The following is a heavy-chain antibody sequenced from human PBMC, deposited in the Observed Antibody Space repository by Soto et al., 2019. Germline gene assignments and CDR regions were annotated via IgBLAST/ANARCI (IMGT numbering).Heavy chain of an antibody. D-gene: IGHD6-19*01. CDR1: GFTFSIYA. J-gene: IGHJ3*02. CDR2: ISGSGGNT. Sequence: EVQLLESGGGLVQPGGSLRLSCAASGFTFSIYAMRFVRQTPGKGLEWVSGISGSGGNTYYAESVKGRFTISRDNSRNTVYLRMNSLRVDDTAVYYCAKAAYVSGWFLDAFDMWGPGKRVTVSS. CDR3: AKAAYVSGWFLDAFDM. V-gene: IGHV3-23*01.